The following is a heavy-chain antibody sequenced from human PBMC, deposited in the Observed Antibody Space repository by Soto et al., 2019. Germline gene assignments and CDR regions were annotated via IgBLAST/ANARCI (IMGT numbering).Heavy chain of an antibody. V-gene: IGHV4-59*01. CDR1: GGSITSSY. J-gene: IGHJ4*02. CDR2: IYYSGST. D-gene: IGHD3-9*01. CDR3: AGGLRYFDW. Sequence: SETLSLTXTVSGGSITSSYWSWIRQPPGKGLEWIGYIYYSGSTNYNPSLKSRVTISVDTSKNQFSLNLSSVTAADTAVYFCAGGLRYFDWWGQGTLVTVSS.